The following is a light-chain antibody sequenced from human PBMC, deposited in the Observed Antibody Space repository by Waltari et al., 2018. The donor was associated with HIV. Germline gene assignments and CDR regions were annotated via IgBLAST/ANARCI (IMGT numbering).Light chain of an antibody. J-gene: IGLJ1*01. CDR2: RNN. V-gene: IGLV1-47*01. Sequence: QSVLTQPPSASVTPGQRVTISCSGSSSNIGSNYVYWYQQLPGTAPKLLIYRNNQRPSGVPDRFSGSKSGTSASLAISGLRSEDEADYYCAAWDDSLSVHVFGTGTKVTVL. CDR1: SSNIGSNY. CDR3: AAWDDSLSVHV.